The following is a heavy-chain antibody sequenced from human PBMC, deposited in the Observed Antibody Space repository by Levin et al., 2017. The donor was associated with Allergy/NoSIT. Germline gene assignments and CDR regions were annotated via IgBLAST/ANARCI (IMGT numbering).Heavy chain of an antibody. CDR2: IKQDGSEK. D-gene: IGHD2-15*01. J-gene: IGHJ4*02. V-gene: IGHV3-7*01. Sequence: GGSLRLSCAASGLTFSSYWMAWVRQVPGKGLEWVANIKQDGSEKYYVDSVKGRFTISRDNAKNSLYLQMNSLRAEDTAVYYCARDKGRVFDYWGQGTLVTVSS. CDR3: ARDKGRVFDY. CDR1: GLTFSSYW.